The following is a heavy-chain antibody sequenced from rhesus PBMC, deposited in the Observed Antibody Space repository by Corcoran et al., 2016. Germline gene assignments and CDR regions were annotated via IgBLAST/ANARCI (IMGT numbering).Heavy chain of an antibody. V-gene: IGHV3S16*01. CDR3: TREREYCTGSDQCAFDF. D-gene: IGHD2-21*01. CDR2: ISIVSSYI. J-gene: IGHJ3*01. CDR1: GFTFSDYY. Sequence: EVQLVESGGGLVQPGGSLRLSCAASGFTFSDYYMSWVRQAPGKGLEWVSSISIVSSYIYYADSVKGRFTIARDNAKNSLALQMRSRKTEDTAVYYCTREREYCTGSDQCAFDFWGQGLRVTVSS.